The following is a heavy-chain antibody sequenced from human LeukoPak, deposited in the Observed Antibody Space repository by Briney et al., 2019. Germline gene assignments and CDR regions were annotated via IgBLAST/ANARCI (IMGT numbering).Heavy chain of an antibody. Sequence: PGGSLRLSCAASGFTFSSYWMSWFRQAPGKGLEWVANIKQDGSEKYYVDSVKGRFTISRDNAKNSLYLQMNSLRAEDTAVYYCASGGIAAAGFPFDYWGQGTLVTVSS. CDR1: GFTFSSYW. V-gene: IGHV3-7*01. CDR2: IKQDGSEK. J-gene: IGHJ4*02. CDR3: ASGGIAAAGFPFDY. D-gene: IGHD6-13*01.